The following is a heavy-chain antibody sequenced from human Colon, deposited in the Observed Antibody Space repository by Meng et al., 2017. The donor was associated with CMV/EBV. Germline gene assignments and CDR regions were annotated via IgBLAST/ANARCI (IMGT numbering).Heavy chain of an antibody. CDR1: GYTFTSNA. CDR3: ARGIPDF. Sequence: SVKVSCKASGYTFTSNAINWVRQATGQGLEWMGWMKPISGDTGYAPNFQGRITMTRNTSINTAYMELRSLTNEDTAIYYCARGIPDFWGQGTLVTVSS. CDR2: MKPISGDT. D-gene: IGHD3/OR15-3a*01. J-gene: IGHJ4*02. V-gene: IGHV1-8*01.